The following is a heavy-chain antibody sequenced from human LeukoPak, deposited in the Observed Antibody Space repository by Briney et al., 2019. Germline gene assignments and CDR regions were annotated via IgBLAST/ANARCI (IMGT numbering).Heavy chain of an antibody. J-gene: IGHJ4*02. D-gene: IGHD6-13*01. CDR2: IYPGDSDT. CDR3: ARRSSSSWAFDY. V-gene: IGHV5-51*01. CDR1: GYIFTSYW. Sequence: GESLKISCKGSGYIFTSYWIGWVRQLPGEGLEWMGIIYPGDSDTRYSPSFQGQVTISVDKSISTAFLQWSSLKASDTAMYYCARRSSSSWAFDYWGQGTLVTVSS.